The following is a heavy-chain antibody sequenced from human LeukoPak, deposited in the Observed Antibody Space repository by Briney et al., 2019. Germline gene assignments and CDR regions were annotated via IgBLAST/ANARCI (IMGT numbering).Heavy chain of an antibody. J-gene: IGHJ4*02. CDR1: GGSISSYY. CDR3: ASDYGGNSGLFDC. V-gene: IGHV4-59*01. D-gene: IGHD4-23*01. Sequence: SETLSLTCTVSGGSISSYYWSWIRNPPGKGLEWIGYIYYSGSTNYNSSPKSRVTISVDPSKNQFSLKLSSVTAADTAVYYCASDYGGNSGLFDCWGQGTLVTVSS. CDR2: IYYSGST.